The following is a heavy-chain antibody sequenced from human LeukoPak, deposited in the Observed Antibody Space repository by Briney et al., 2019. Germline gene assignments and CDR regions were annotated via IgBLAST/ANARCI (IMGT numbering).Heavy chain of an antibody. CDR1: GFTFSSYG. CDR3: ARVSTTGYDYHMDV. CDR2: ISYDGSNK. V-gene: IGHV3-30*03. Sequence: PGGSLRLSCAASGFTFSSYGMHWVRQAPGKGLEWVAVISYDGSNKYYADSVKGRFTISRDNAKNSSYLQMSSLRAEDTAVYYCARVSTTGYDYHMDVWGKGTAVTISS. J-gene: IGHJ6*03. D-gene: IGHD2-8*02.